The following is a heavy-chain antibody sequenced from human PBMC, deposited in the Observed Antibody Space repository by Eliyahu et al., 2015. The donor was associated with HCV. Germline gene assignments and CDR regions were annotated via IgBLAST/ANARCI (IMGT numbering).Heavy chain of an antibody. CDR1: GFTFSDHY. V-gene: IGHV3-72*01. CDR2: SRNKANSYTT. CDR3: VRVVD. J-gene: IGHJ4*02. Sequence: EVQLVESGGGLVQPGGSLRLSCAGSGFTFSDHYMDWVRQAPGKGLEWFGRSRNKANSYTTEYAASVKGRFTISRDDSKNSLYLQMNSLKIEDTAVYYCVRVVDWGQGTLVTVSS.